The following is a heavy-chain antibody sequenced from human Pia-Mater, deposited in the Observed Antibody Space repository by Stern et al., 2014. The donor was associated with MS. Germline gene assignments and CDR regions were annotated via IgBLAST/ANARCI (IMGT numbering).Heavy chain of an antibody. V-gene: IGHV1-69*06. CDR3: ARDYGMTTTTGAFDI. CDR2: IIPIFGTA. J-gene: IGHJ3*02. D-gene: IGHD5-24*01. CDR1: GGTFSSYA. Sequence: QVQLLQPGAEVKKPGSSVKVSCKASGGTFSSYAISWVRQAPGQGLEWMGGIIPIFGTANYAQQFQGRVTITADKSPSTAYMELSSLRSEDTAVYYCARDYGMTTTTGAFDIWGQGTMVTVSS.